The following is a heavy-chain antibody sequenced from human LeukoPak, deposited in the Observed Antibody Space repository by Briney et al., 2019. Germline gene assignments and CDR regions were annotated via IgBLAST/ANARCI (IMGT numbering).Heavy chain of an antibody. CDR2: IIPIFGTA. CDR1: GYIFTGYY. Sequence: SVKVSCKASGYIFTGYYMHWVRQAPGQGLEWMGGIIPIFGTANYAQKFQGRVTITADESTSTAYMELSSLRSEDTAVYYCARDGIAYYYGSGSYSEVAFDYWGQGTLVTVSS. V-gene: IGHV1-69*13. D-gene: IGHD3-10*01. J-gene: IGHJ4*02. CDR3: ARDGIAYYYGSGSYSEVAFDY.